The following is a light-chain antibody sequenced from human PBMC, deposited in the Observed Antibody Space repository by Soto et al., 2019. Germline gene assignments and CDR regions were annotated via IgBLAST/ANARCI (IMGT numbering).Light chain of an antibody. J-gene: IGKJ1*01. CDR2: GAS. V-gene: IGKV3-15*01. CDR3: QQYNDWPRT. CDR1: QSVSSN. Sequence: DIVMTQSPATLSVSPGERATLSCRASQSVSSNLAWYQQKCGQAPRLLMYGASTSATGIPVRFSGNGSGTEFTLIISSLQSEDFAVYYGQQYNDWPRTFGLGTKVEIK.